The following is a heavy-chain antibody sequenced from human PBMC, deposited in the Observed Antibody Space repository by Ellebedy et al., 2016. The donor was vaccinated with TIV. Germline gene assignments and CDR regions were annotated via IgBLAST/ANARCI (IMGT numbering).Heavy chain of an antibody. D-gene: IGHD2-21*01. CDR1: GFTFSSYD. Sequence: GGSLRLSCAASGFTFSSYDMHWVRQGTGKGLEWVSAIGTAGDTYYPGSVMGRFTISRENAKNSLYLQITSLRAEDTAVYYCARVRFGDTAVDYWGQGTLVTVSS. J-gene: IGHJ4*03. CDR3: ARVRFGDTAVDY. V-gene: IGHV3-13*01. CDR2: IGTAGDT.